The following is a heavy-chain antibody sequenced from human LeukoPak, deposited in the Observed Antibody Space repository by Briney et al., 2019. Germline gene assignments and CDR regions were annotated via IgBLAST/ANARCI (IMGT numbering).Heavy chain of an antibody. D-gene: IGHD6-13*01. V-gene: IGHV3-33*01. CDR2: IWYDGSNK. CDR1: GFTFSSYG. CDR3: AREPPAAGLNY. Sequence: GGSLRLSCAASGFTFSSYGMHWVRQAPGKGLEWVAVIWYDGSNKYYADSVKDRFTISRDNSKNTLYLEMNSLRAEDTAVYYCAREPPAAGLNYWGQGTLVTVSS. J-gene: IGHJ4*02.